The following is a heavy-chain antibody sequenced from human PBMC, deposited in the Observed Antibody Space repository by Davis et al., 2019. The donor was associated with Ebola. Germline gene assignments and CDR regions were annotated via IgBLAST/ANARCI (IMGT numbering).Heavy chain of an antibody. CDR2: ITSGFFGT. D-gene: IGHD3-22*01. J-gene: IGHJ4*02. V-gene: IGHV1-2*02. Sequence: ASVKVSCKASGYTFIGYDLHWVRQAPGQGLEWMGVITSGFFGTNYAQKFRGRVTMTRDTSISTVYMELSRLTSDDTAVYYCARDNYFDNSGSYYFGFWGQGTLVTVSS. CDR3: ARDNYFDNSGSYYFGF. CDR1: GYTFIGYD.